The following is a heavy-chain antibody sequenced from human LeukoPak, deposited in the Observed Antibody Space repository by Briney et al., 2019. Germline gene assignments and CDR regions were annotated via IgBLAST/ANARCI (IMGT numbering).Heavy chain of an antibody. CDR1: GFTFRSYA. V-gene: IGHV3-33*01. D-gene: IGHD2-2*01. CDR3: ARDTYQPGLIDC. CDR2: IWYDGSNK. J-gene: IGHJ4*02. Sequence: PGGSLRLSCAASGFTFRSYAMHWVRQAPGRGLEWVAAIWYDGSNKYYADSVRGRFTISRDNSKNTLYLQMNSLRAEDTAVYYCARDTYQPGLIDCWGQGTLVTVSS.